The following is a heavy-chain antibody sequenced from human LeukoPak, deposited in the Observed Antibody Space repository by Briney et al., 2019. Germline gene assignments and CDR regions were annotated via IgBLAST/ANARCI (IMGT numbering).Heavy chain of an antibody. CDR3: AKDTSAWWYHRAYMNV. D-gene: IGHD2-15*01. CDR2: ISGSGDTT. CDR1: GFTFSNYA. Sequence: GGSLRLSCAASGFTFSNYAMSWVRQAPGGDLEWVSAISGSGDTTFHADSVKGRFTTSRDNSKNTLSLQMSGLRVEDSAVYFCAKDTSAWWYHRAYMNVWGTGTTVTVSS. V-gene: IGHV3-23*01. J-gene: IGHJ6*03.